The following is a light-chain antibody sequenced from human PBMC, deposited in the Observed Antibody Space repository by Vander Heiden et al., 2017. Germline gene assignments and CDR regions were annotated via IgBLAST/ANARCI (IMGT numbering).Light chain of an antibody. V-gene: IGLV3-21*02. CDR3: QVWDSSSNHVV. J-gene: IGLJ3*02. CDR2: DDS. Sequence: SYVLTQPPSASVAPGQTARITCGGNNIGSKSVSWYQQKPGQAPVVVVYDDSARPSGIPERFSGSNSGNTATLTISRVEGGDEADYYCQVWDSSSNHVVFGGGTKLPVL. CDR1: NIGSKS.